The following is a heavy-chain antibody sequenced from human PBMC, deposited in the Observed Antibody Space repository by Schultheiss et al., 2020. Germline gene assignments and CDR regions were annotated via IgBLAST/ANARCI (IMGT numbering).Heavy chain of an antibody. CDR1: GFTFDDYA. CDR2: ISWNSGSI. D-gene: IGHD2-8*01. CDR3: AKDDGYCTNGVCFGLGY. J-gene: IGHJ4*02. V-gene: IGHV3-9*01. Sequence: GGSLRLSCAASGFTFDDYAMHWVRQAPGKGLEWVSGISWNSGSIGYADSVKGRFTISRDDSKNTLYLQMNSLRAEDTAVYYCAKDDGYCTNGVCFGLGYWGQGTLVTVSS.